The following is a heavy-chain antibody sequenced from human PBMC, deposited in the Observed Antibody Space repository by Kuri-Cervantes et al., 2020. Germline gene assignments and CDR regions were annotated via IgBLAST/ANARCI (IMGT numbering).Heavy chain of an antibody. CDR3: ARSIAAAGIELDY. D-gene: IGHD6-13*01. CDR1: GFTFSSYA. Sequence: GESLKISCAASGFTFSSYAMHWVRQAPGKGLEWVAVISYDGSNKYYADSVKGRFTISRDNSKNTLYLQMNSLRAEDTAVYYCARSIAAAGIELDYWGQGTLVTVSS. J-gene: IGHJ4*02. CDR2: ISYDGSNK. V-gene: IGHV3-30*07.